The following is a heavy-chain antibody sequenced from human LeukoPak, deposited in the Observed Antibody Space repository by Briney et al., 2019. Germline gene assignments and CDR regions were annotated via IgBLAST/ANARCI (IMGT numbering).Heavy chain of an antibody. V-gene: IGHV1-18*01. CDR1: GYTFTSYG. CDR2: ISAYNGNT. D-gene: IGHD6-13*01. J-gene: IGHJ3*02. CDR3: ARDRQQQRVHHDAFDI. Sequence: ASVKVSCKASGYTFTSYGIRWVRQAPGQGLEWMGWISAYNGNTNYAQKLQGRVTMTTDTSTSTAYMELRSLRSDDTAVYYCARDRQQQRVHHDAFDIWGQGTMVTVSS.